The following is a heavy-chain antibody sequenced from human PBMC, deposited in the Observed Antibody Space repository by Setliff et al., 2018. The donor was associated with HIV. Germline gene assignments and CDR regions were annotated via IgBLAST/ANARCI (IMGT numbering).Heavy chain of an antibody. CDR3: AREIQASLDPPYGYNYFDP. CDR1: GFTVSSNY. Sequence: PGGSLRLSCAASGFTVSSNYMSWVRQAPGKGLEWVSVIYSGGSTYYADSVKGRFTISRDNSKNTLYLQMNSLRAEDTAVYYCAREIQASLDPPYGYNYFDPWGQGILVTVSS. V-gene: IGHV3-53*01. J-gene: IGHJ5*02. D-gene: IGHD3-9*01. CDR2: IYSGGST.